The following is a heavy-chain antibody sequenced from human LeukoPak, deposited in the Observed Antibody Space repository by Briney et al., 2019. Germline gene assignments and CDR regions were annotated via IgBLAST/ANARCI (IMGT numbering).Heavy chain of an antibody. J-gene: IGHJ3*02. V-gene: IGHV3-7*03. Sequence: PGGSLRLSCAASGFTFSSYAMHWVRQAPGKGLEWVANIKQDGSEKYYVDSVKGRFTISRDNAKNSLYLQMNSLRAEDTAVYYCAKDPHYDLDAFDIWGQGTMVTVSS. CDR2: IKQDGSEK. D-gene: IGHD3-3*01. CDR3: AKDPHYDLDAFDI. CDR1: GFTFSSYA.